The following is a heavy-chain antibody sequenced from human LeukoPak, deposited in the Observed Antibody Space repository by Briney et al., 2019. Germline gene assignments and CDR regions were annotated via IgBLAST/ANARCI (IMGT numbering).Heavy chain of an antibody. CDR1: GFTFSSYW. CDR2: ISGSGGST. J-gene: IGHJ4*02. V-gene: IGHV3-23*01. D-gene: IGHD6-19*01. CDR3: AARPTSEAVAPSDF. Sequence: GGSLRLSCAASGFTFSSYWMSWVRQAPGKGLEWVSAISGSGGSTYYADSVKGRFTISRDNSKSTLYLQMNSLRAEDTATYYCAARPTSEAVAPSDFWGQGTLVTVSP.